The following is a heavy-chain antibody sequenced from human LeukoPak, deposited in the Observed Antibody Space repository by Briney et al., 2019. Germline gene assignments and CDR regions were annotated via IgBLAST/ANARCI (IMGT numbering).Heavy chain of an antibody. V-gene: IGHV1-18*01. Sequence: ASVKVSCKASGYTFTSYGISWVRQAPGQGLEWMGWISAYNGNTNYAQKLQGRVTMTTDTSTSTAYMELSSLRSEDTAVYYCARGGIVATIPLDDAFDIWGQGTMVTVSS. CDR1: GYTFTSYG. D-gene: IGHD5-12*01. CDR3: ARGGIVATIPLDDAFDI. J-gene: IGHJ3*02. CDR2: ISAYNGNT.